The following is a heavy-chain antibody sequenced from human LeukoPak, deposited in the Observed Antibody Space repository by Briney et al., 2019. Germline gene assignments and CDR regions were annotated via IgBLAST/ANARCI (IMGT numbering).Heavy chain of an antibody. Sequence: GASVKVSCKASGYTFTGYYMHWVRQAPGQGLEWMGWINPNSGGTNYAQKFQGRVTMTRDTSISTAYMELSRLRSDDTAVYYCARGLWLGESPNDYWGQGTLVTVSS. CDR1: GYTFTGYY. CDR3: ARGLWLGESPNDY. V-gene: IGHV1-2*02. CDR2: INPNSGGT. J-gene: IGHJ4*02. D-gene: IGHD3-10*01.